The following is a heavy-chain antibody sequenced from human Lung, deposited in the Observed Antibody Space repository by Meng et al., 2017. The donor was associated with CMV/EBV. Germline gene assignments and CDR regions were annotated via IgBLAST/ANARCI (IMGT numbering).Heavy chain of an antibody. D-gene: IGHD6-6*01. CDR3: ARAAARPSDWFNP. V-gene: IGHV2-5*02. CDR2: IYGDDEK. CDR1: GFSLSTSGVG. Sequence: TLKESCPTLVKPTQTLTLTCTLSGFSLSTSGVGVGWIRQPPGKALECLAIIYGDDEKRYSPSLESRLTVTKDTSKNQVVLTMTNMVPVDTATYYCARAAARPSDWFNPWGQGTLVTVSS. J-gene: IGHJ5*02.